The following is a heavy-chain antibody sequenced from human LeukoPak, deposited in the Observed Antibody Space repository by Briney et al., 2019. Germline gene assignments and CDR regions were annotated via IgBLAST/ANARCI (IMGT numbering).Heavy chain of an antibody. V-gene: IGHV3-7*01. CDR3: ATRSGWSRYCYYYMDV. D-gene: IGHD6-19*01. Sequence: PGGSLRLSCAASGFTFSSYWMSWVRQAPGKGLEWVANIKQDGSEKYYVDSVKGRFTISRDNAKNSLYLQMNSLRAEDTAVYYCATRSGWSRYCYYYMDVWGKGTTVTVSS. CDR2: IKQDGSEK. J-gene: IGHJ6*03. CDR1: GFTFSSYW.